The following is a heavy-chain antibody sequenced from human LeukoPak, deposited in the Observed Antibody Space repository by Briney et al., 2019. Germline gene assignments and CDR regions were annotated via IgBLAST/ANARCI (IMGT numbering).Heavy chain of an antibody. D-gene: IGHD6-19*01. CDR3: ARFNSVSGWSASFDY. Sequence: SGPTLVNPTQTLTLNCTFSGFSLSTSGMCVSWIRQPPGKALEWLARIDWDDDKHYSTSLKTRLTISKDTSKNQVVRTMTNMDPVDTATYYCARFNSVSGWSASFDYWGQGTLVTVSS. CDR1: GFSLSTSGMC. J-gene: IGHJ4*02. V-gene: IGHV2-70*11. CDR2: IDWDDDK.